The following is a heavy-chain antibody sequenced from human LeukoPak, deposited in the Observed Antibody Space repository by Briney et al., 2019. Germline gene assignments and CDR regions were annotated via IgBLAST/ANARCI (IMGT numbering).Heavy chain of an antibody. Sequence: GGSLRLSCAASGFTFSSYSMNWVRQAPGKGLEWVSYISSSSSTIYYADSVKGRFTISRDNAKNSLYLEMNSLRGEDTAVYYCARARWYTAIDWGQGTLVTGSS. CDR2: ISSSSSTI. CDR1: GFTFSSYS. CDR3: ARARWYTAID. V-gene: IGHV3-48*01. D-gene: IGHD5-18*01. J-gene: IGHJ4*02.